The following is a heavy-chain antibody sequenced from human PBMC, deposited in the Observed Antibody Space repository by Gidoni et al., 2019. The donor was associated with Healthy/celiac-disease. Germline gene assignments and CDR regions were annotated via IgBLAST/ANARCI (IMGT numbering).Heavy chain of an antibody. J-gene: IGHJ1*01. D-gene: IGHD3-22*01. CDR1: GGSILRGCYY. V-gene: IGHV4-31*03. Sequence: QVQLQESGPGLVKPSQPLSLTCTVSGGSILRGCYYWRWIRQHPGKGLEWIGYIYYSGSTYYNPSLKSRVTISVDTSKNQFSLKLSSVTAADTAVYYCARPYYDSSGYYVGFQHWGQGTLVTVSS. CDR3: ARPYYDSSGYYVGFQH. CDR2: IYYSGST.